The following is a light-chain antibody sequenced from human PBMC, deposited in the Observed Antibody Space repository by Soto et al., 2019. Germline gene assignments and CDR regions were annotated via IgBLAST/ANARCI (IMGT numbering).Light chain of an antibody. Sequence: EVMTSLSPAAVSVSTAERATLSCRASQSITSRYLAWYQQKPGQAARLLIYDTSTRATGIPARFSGSGSGTEFTLTISSLQSEDFAVHYCQQFSNWPPITLCQGTRLAIK. CDR2: DTS. CDR3: QQFSNWPPIT. V-gene: IGKV3-15*01. J-gene: IGKJ5*01. CDR1: QSITSRY.